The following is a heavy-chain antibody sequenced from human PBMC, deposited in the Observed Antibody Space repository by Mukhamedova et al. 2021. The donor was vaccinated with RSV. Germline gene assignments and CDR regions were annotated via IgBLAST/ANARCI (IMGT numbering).Heavy chain of an antibody. CDR2: VNGDGRSS. D-gene: IGHD3-10*01. Sequence: PGKGLLWVSRVNGDGRSSSYADFVKGRFTISIDNAKNTLYLQMNSLTDEDPAVYYCVRSVTNHYGWFDSWGQGTLVTVSS. J-gene: IGHJ5*01. CDR3: VRSVTNHYGWFDS. V-gene: IGHV3-74*01.